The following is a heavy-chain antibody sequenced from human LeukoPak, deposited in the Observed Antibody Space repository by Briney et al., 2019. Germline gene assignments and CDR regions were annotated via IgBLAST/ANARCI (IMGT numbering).Heavy chain of an antibody. V-gene: IGHV1-3*01. J-gene: IGHJ4*01. D-gene: IGHD1-1*01. Sequence: ASVKVSCKTSAYTFTNYALHWVRQAPGQRPEWMGWINAGEGNTKYLQKFQDRVSFTRDTSANIAYMELSSLRSEDTAVYYCARGPPVTTAYFDYWGQGTLVTVSS. CDR1: AYTFTNYA. CDR2: INAGEGNT. CDR3: ARGPPVTTAYFDY.